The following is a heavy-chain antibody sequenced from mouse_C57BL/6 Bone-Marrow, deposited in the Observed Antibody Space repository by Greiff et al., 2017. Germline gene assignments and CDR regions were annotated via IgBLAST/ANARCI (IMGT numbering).Heavy chain of an antibody. CDR2: IYPGNSDN. J-gene: IGHJ2*01. CDR3: TRRDHYYGSYFDY. CDR1: GYTFTSYW. D-gene: IGHD1-1*01. Sequence: EVQLQQSGTVLARPGASVKMSCKTSGYTFTSYWMHWVKQRPGQGLEWLGAIYPGNSDNSYNQKFKGKAKLTAVTSASTAYMELSSLTNEDSAVYYCTRRDHYYGSYFDYWGQGTTLTVSS. V-gene: IGHV1-5*01.